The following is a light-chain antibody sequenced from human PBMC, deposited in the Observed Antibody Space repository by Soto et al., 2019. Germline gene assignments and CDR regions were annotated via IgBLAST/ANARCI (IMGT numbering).Light chain of an antibody. J-gene: IGKJ1*01. CDR2: EAS. CDR3: QQRRNWPPT. V-gene: IGKV3-11*01. Sequence: EIVLTQSPATPSLSPGERATLSCRASQSVNNFLAWYQQRPGQAPRLLMYEASNRATGVPARFSGSGSGTDFTLTISSLEPEDFAIYYCQQRRNWPPTFGQGTKVDIK. CDR1: QSVNNF.